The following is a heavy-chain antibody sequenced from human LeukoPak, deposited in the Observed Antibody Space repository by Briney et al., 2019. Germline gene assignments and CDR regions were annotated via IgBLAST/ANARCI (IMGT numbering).Heavy chain of an antibody. CDR2: NSSNGSPI. D-gene: IGHD3-10*01. CDR3: ARDGGSGILD. Sequence: PGGSLRLSCAASGFTFSSYEMNWVRQAPGKGLEWVSYNSSNGSPIFYADSVKGRFTISRDNAKNSLSLLMNSLRAEDTAVYYCARDGGSGILDWGQGTLVTLSS. J-gene: IGHJ4*02. CDR1: GFTFSSYE. V-gene: IGHV3-48*03.